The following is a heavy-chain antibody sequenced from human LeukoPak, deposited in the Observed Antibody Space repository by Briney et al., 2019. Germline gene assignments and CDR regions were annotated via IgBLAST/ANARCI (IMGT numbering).Heavy chain of an antibody. CDR2: ISDSGAST. Sequence: GGSLRLSCVASGFTFRTYAMNWVRQAPGKGLEWVSVISDSGASTYSADSVKGRFTISRDNSKNTLFLQMNSLRAEDTAVYYCAKAPGALIASAIDAWGQGTLVTVSS. CDR1: GFTFRTYA. CDR3: AKAPGALIASAIDA. J-gene: IGHJ5*02. V-gene: IGHV3-23*01. D-gene: IGHD2-2*01.